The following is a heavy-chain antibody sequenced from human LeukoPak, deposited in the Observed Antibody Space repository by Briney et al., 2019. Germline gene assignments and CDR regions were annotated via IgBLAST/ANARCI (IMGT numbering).Heavy chain of an antibody. J-gene: IGHJ4*02. CDR1: GFTFSSYS. CDR3: ARALGGPFDY. D-gene: IGHD3-16*01. V-gene: IGHV3-21*01. CDR2: ISSSSSYI. Sequence: GGSLRLSCAASGFTFSSYSMNWVRQAPGKGLEWVSSISSSSSYIYYAGSVKGRFTISRDNAKNSLYLQMNSLRAEDTAVYYCARALGGPFDYWGQGTLVTVSS.